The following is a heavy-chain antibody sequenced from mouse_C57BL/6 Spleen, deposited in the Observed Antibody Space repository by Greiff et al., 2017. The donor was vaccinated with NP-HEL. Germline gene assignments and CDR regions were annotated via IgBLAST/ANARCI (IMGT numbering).Heavy chain of an antibody. D-gene: IGHD2-4*01. J-gene: IGHJ4*01. CDR3: AREGVYYDYDERDYYAMDY. V-gene: IGHV1-81*01. Sequence: QVQLKQSGAELARPGASVKLSCKASGYTFTSYGISWVKQRTGQGLEWIGEIYPRCGNTYYNEKFKGKATLTADKSSSTAYMELRSLTSEDSAVYFCAREGVYYDYDERDYYAMDYWGQGTSVTVSS. CDR2: IYPRCGNT. CDR1: GYTFTSYG.